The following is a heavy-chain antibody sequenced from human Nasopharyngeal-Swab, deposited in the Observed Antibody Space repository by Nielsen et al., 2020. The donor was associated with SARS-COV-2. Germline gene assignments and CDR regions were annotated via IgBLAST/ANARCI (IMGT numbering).Heavy chain of an antibody. Sequence: GRSLRLSCAASGFTFSTYEMNWVRQAPGKGLEWVSYISSSGSTIYYADSVKGRFTISRDYAKNSLYLQMNSLRAEDTAVYYCARGGPDYYDSIGYDYWGQGTLVTVSS. V-gene: IGHV3-48*03. CDR2: ISSSGSTI. CDR1: GFTFSTYE. J-gene: IGHJ4*02. CDR3: ARGGPDYYDSIGYDY. D-gene: IGHD3-22*01.